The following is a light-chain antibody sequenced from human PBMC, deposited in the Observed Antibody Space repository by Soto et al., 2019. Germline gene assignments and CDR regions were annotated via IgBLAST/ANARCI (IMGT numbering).Light chain of an antibody. CDR1: QSVSSY. CDR2: DAY. J-gene: IGKJ5*01. CDR3: KKRSNWQIN. V-gene: IGKV3-11*01. Sequence: DIVLTQAPANMYLPQVQRATLSFIASQSVSSYLAWYQQKPGQAPRLIIYDAYNRATGIPARFSGSGSGTDFTLTIRSIEPEDFAVYYCKKRSNWQINFGKGPRLAI.